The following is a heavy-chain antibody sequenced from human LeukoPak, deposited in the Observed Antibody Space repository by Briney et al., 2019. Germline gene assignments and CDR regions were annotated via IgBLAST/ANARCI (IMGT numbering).Heavy chain of an antibody. J-gene: IGHJ4*02. D-gene: IGHD4-17*01. CDR2: INHSGST. CDR3: ARHLTTGGFDY. CDR1: GGSFSGYY. Sequence: SETLSLTCAVYGGSFSGYYWSWIRQPPGKGLEWIGEINHSGSTNYNPSLKSRVTISVDTSKNQFSLKLSSVTAADTAVYYCARHLTTGGFDYWGQGTLVTVSS. V-gene: IGHV4-34*01.